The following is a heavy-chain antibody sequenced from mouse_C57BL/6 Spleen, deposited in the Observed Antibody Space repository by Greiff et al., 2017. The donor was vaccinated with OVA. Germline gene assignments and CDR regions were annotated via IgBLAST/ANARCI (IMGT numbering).Heavy chain of an antibody. CDR2: ISDGGSYT. CDR1: GFTFSSYA. Sequence: EVQLMESGGGLVKPGGSLKLSCAASGFTFSSYAMSWVRQTPEKRLEWVATISDGGSYTYYPDNVKGRFTISRDNAKNNLYLQMSHLKSEDTAMYYCARDGGYYAMDYWGQGTSVTVSS. CDR3: ARDGGYYAMDY. V-gene: IGHV5-4*01. J-gene: IGHJ4*01.